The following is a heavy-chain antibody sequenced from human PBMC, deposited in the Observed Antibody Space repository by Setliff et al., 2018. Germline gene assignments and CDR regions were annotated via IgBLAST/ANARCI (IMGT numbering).Heavy chain of an antibody. D-gene: IGHD2-8*02. Sequence: SETLSLTCTVSGDSIMSPTYTWTWIRQLPGKGLEWIGYISRSGATSYNWSLKRHIAISLDTSKNQFSLNLSSVSAADTATYYCARLSPYNTGPPFDYWGQGTLVTVSS. CDR3: ARLSPYNTGPPFDY. J-gene: IGHJ4*02. V-gene: IGHV4-31*01. CDR2: ISRSGAT. CDR1: GDSIMSPTYT.